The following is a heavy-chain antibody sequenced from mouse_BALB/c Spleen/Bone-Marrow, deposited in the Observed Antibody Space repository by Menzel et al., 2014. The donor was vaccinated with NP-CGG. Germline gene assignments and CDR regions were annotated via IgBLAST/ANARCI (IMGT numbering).Heavy chain of an antibody. D-gene: IGHD4-1*01. CDR1: GFNIKDTY. J-gene: IGHJ2*01. CDR3: ASLTGTFDY. Sequence: EVQLQQSGTDLVKPGASVKLSCTASGFNIKDTYMHWVKQRPEQGLDWIGRIDPASGNIQYDPKFQGRAAITADTSSNTAYLQLSSLTSEDTAVYYCASLTGTFDYGGQGTPLTVSS. V-gene: IGHV14-3*02. CDR2: IDPASGNI.